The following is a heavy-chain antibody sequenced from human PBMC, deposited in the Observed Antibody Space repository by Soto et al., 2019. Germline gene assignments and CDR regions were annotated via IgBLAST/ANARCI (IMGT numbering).Heavy chain of an antibody. V-gene: IGHV4-30-2*01. D-gene: IGHD2-15*01. J-gene: IGHJ5*02. Sequence: SETLSLTCAASGGSISSCGYSWSWIRQPPGKGLEWIGYIYHSGSTYYNPSLKSRVTISVDRSKNQFSLKLSSLTVADTAMYYCARRSRAYCSRAFCYGPPTFFVPWGRGILVTVS. CDR3: ARRSRAYCSRAFCYGPPTFFVP. CDR2: IYHSGST. CDR1: GGSISSCGYS.